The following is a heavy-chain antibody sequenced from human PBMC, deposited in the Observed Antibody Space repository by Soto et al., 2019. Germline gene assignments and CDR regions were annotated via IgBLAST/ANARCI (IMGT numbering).Heavy chain of an antibody. CDR2: IRSKAYGGTT. CDR3: TREYYDSSGNRDWFDP. CDR1: GFTFGDYA. V-gene: IGHV3-49*04. D-gene: IGHD3-22*01. Sequence: PGGSLRLSCTASGFTFGDYAMSWVRQAPGKGLEWVGFIRSKAYGGTTEYAASVKGRFTISRDDSKSIAYLQMNSLKTEDTAVYYCTREYYDSSGNRDWFDPWGQGTLVTSPQ. J-gene: IGHJ5*02.